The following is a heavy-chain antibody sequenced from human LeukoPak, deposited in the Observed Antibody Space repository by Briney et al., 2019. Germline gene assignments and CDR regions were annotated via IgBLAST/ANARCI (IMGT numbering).Heavy chain of an antibody. J-gene: IGHJ4*02. CDR1: GFTVSSNY. D-gene: IGHD1-26*01. CDR3: ARLDSGSLDY. CDR2: IYSGGST. V-gene: IGHV3-66*02. Sequence: GGSLRLSCAASGFTVSSNYMSWVRQAPGKGLEWVSVIYSGGSTYYADSVKGRFTISRDNSKNTLYLQMNSLRSEDTAVYYCARLDSGSLDYWGQGTLVTVSS.